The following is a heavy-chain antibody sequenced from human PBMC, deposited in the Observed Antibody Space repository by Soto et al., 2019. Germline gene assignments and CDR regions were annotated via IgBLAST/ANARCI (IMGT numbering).Heavy chain of an antibody. Sequence: GGSLRLSCAASGFTFSSYGMHWVRQAPGKGLEWVAVIWYDGSNKYYADSVKGRFTISRDNSKNTLYLQMNSQRAEDTAVYYCARGASEAVAGINFDYWGQGTLVTVSS. D-gene: IGHD6-19*01. CDR2: IWYDGSNK. J-gene: IGHJ4*02. CDR1: GFTFSSYG. V-gene: IGHV3-33*01. CDR3: ARGASEAVAGINFDY.